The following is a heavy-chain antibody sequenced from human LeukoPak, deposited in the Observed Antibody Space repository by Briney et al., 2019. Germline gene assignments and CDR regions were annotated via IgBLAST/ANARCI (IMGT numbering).Heavy chain of an antibody. CDR2: INPNSGGT. CDR3: ASAPHCSSTSCYKGYYYYGMDV. CDR1: GYTFTGYY. Sequence: ASVKVSCKASGYTFTGYYMHWVRQAPGQGLEWMGWINPNSGGTNYAQKFQGRVTMTRDTSISTAYMELSRLRSDDTAVYYCASAPHCSSTSCYKGYYYYGMDVWGQGTTVTVSS. V-gene: IGHV1-2*02. J-gene: IGHJ6*02. D-gene: IGHD2-2*02.